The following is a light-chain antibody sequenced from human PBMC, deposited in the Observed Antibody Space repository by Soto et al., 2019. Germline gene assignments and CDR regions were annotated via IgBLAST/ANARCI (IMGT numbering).Light chain of an antibody. V-gene: IGKV1-5*03. CDR3: QQYNSYPGT. CDR2: KAS. CDR1: QSISNW. Sequence: DIQLTQSPSTLSASVGDRVTITCRVSQSISNWLAWYQQKPGEAPKLLIYKASSLESGVPSRFSGSGSGTEFTLTISSLQPDDFATYYCQQYNSYPGTFGQGTKVDIK. J-gene: IGKJ1*01.